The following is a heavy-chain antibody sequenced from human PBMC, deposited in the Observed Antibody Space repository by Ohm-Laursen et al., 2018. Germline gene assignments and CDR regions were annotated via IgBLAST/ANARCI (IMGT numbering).Heavy chain of an antibody. CDR3: IHISATGVY. Sequence: SLRLSCAASGFTFINAWMNWVRQAPGKGLEWVGSIKSKTGGGTTDYATPVKSRFTTSRDDSKNTLYLQMNSLKTEDTAVYYCIHISATGVYWGQGTLVTVSS. D-gene: IGHD6-13*01. V-gene: IGHV3-15*01. CDR1: GFTFINAW. J-gene: IGHJ4*02. CDR2: IKSKTGGGTT.